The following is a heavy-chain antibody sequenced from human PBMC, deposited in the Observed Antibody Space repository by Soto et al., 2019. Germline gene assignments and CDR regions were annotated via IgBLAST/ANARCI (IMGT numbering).Heavy chain of an antibody. V-gene: IGHV4-59*01. J-gene: IGHJ6*02. CDR1: GGNISSSC. D-gene: IGHD2-15*01. Sequence: LEPMCLTCTVSGGNISSSCLSWIRKNTGKGLEWIGYIYYSGSTNYNPSLKSRVTISVDTSKNQFSLKLSSVTAADTAVYYCARAVDYYYYNGMDVWGQGTTVTVSS. CDR3: ARAVDYYYYNGMDV. CDR2: IYYSGST.